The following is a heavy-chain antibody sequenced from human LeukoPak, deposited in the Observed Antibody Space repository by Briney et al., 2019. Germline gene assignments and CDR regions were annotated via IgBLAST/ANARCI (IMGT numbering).Heavy chain of an antibody. V-gene: IGHV3-30*18. CDR2: ISYDGSNK. J-gene: IGHJ4*02. CDR3: AKAYGYCTTTSCSHEEFDY. D-gene: IGHD2-2*01. Sequence: GRSLRLSCAASGFTFSNYGMHWVRQAPGKGLEWVAVISYDGSNKYYADSVKGRFAISRDNSKNTLYLQMNSLRAEDTAVYYCAKAYGYCTTTSCSHEEFDYWGQGTLVTVSS. CDR1: GFTFSNYG.